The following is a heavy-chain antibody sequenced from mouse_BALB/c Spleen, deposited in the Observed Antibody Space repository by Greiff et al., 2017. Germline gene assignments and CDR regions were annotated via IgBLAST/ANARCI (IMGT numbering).Heavy chain of an antibody. CDR2: ISDGGSYT. Sequence: EVHLVESGGGLVKPGGSLKLSCAASGFTFSDYYMYWVRQTPEKRLEWVATISDGGSYTYYPDSVKGRFTISRDNAKNNLYLQMSSLKSEDTAMYYCARALSTMITTGFADWGQGTLVTVSA. J-gene: IGHJ3*01. CDR1: GFTFSDYY. V-gene: IGHV5-4*02. D-gene: IGHD2-4*01. CDR3: ARALSTMITTGFAD.